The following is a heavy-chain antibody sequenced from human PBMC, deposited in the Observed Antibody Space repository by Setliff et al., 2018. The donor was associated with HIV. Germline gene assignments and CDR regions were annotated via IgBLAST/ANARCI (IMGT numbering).Heavy chain of an antibody. CDR2: IYYSGST. CDR1: GGSISSSSYY. Sequence: SETLSLTCTVSGGSISSSSYYWGWIRQSPGKGLEWIGSIYYSGSTYYNMSLKSRVTISVDTSKNQFSLKLSSVTAADTAVYYGARGLVRMAPNMDVWGKGTTVTVSS. V-gene: IGHV4-39*01. J-gene: IGHJ6*03. D-gene: IGHD2-8*01. CDR3: ARGLVRMAPNMDV.